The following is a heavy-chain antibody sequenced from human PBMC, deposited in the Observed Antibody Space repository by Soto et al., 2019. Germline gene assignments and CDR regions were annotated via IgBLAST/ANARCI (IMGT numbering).Heavy chain of an antibody. CDR2: IIGSGRDT. Sequence: LRLSCAASGFTFRNNVLSWVRQAPGKGLDWVSGIIGSGRDTYYADSVKGRFTISRDNSKNMVFLQMNSLRAEDTALYYCAKNGLDNSPSAIDSWGPGTLVTVSS. D-gene: IGHD2-8*01. J-gene: IGHJ4*02. V-gene: IGHV3-23*01. CDR1: GFTFRNNV. CDR3: AKNGLDNSPSAIDS.